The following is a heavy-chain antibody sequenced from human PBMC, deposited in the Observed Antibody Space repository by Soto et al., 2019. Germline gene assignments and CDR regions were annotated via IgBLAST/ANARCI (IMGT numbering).Heavy chain of an antibody. J-gene: IGHJ6*02. Sequence: GGSLRLSCASSGFTFSAYGMHWVRQAPGKGLEWVAVIWYDGSNKYYVDSVKGRFTISRDDSKNTLYLQMNSLRAEDTAVYYCARETGAPLYGMDVWGQGTTVTVSS. D-gene: IGHD7-27*01. V-gene: IGHV3-33*01. CDR2: IWYDGSNK. CDR3: ARETGAPLYGMDV. CDR1: GFTFSAYG.